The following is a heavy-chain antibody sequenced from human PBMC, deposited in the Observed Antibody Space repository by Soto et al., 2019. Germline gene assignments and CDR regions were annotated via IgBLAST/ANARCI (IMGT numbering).Heavy chain of an antibody. CDR3: ARHKQGTTDFWSGYYSTYFDY. J-gene: IGHJ4*02. CDR2: IYYSGST. CDR1: GGSISSYY. Sequence: SETLSLTCTVSGGSISSYYWSWIRQPPGKGLEWIGYIYYSGSTNYNPSLKSRVTISVDTSKNQFSLKLSSVTAADTAVYYCARHKQGTTDFWSGYYSTYFDYWGQGTLVTVSS. D-gene: IGHD3-3*01. V-gene: IGHV4-59*08.